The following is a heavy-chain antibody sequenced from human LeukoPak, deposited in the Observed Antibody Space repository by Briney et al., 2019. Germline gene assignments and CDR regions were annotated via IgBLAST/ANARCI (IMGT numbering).Heavy chain of an antibody. V-gene: IGHV3-30-3*01. D-gene: IGHD1-26*01. Sequence: PGGSLRLSCAASGFAFSSNAMHWVRQAPGKGLEWVAVISYDGSNRYYADSVKGRFTISRDNSKNTLYLQMNSLRAEDTAVYYCARSQTGGTFDYWGQGALVTVSS. CDR2: ISYDGSNR. CDR1: GFAFSSNA. CDR3: ARSQTGGTFDY. J-gene: IGHJ4*02.